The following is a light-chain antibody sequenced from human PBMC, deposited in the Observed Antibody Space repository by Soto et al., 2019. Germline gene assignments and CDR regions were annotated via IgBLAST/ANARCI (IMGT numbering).Light chain of an antibody. CDR1: QSVSNN. Sequence: EIVMTQSPATLSVSPGERATLSCRASQSVSNNLAWYQQKPGQAPRLLIYGASTRATGIPARFSGSGSGTVFTLTISRLQSEDFAVYYCQQYNNWPSGFTFGLGTKLEIK. CDR3: QQYNNWPSGFT. V-gene: IGKV3-15*01. J-gene: IGKJ2*01. CDR2: GAS.